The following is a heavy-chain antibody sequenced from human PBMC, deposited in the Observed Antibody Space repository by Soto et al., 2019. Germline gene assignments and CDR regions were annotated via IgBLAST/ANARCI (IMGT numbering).Heavy chain of an antibody. V-gene: IGHV3-64D*06. J-gene: IGHJ4*02. Sequence: GSLRLSCSASGFTFSSYAMHWVRQAPGKGLEYVSAISSNGGSTYYADSVKGRFTISRDNSKNTLYLQMSSLRAEDTAVYYCVKDRAPDYYDSSGRFDYWGQGTLVTVSS. CDR1: GFTFSSYA. D-gene: IGHD3-22*01. CDR3: VKDRAPDYYDSSGRFDY. CDR2: ISSNGGST.